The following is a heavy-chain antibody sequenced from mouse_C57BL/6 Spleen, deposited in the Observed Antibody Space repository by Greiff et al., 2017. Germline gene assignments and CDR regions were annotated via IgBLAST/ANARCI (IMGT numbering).Heavy chain of an antibody. CDR1: GFTFSSYA. Sequence: EVQLVESGGGLVKPGGSLKLSCAASGFTFSSYAMSWVRQTPEQRLEWVATISAGGSYTYYPDNVKGRFTISRDNDTNNLYLQMSHLKSEDTAMYYCARDGHYDYDRDYYAMDYWGQGTSVTVSS. CDR2: ISAGGSYT. CDR3: ARDGHYDYDRDYYAMDY. V-gene: IGHV5-4*01. D-gene: IGHD2-4*01. J-gene: IGHJ4*01.